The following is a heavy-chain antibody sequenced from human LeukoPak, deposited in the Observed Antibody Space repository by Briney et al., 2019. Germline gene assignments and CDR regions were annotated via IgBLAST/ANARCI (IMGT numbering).Heavy chain of an antibody. CDR3: AVSRGWFGKINWFDP. CDR1: GNSFTSYW. Sequence: GESLKISCKGSGNSFTSYWIGWVRQMPGKGLEWMGIIYPGDSDTRYSPSFQGQVTISADKSISTAYLQWSSLKASDTAMYYCAVSRGWFGKINWFDPWGQGTLVTVSS. CDR2: IYPGDSDT. J-gene: IGHJ5*02. V-gene: IGHV5-51*01. D-gene: IGHD3-10*01.